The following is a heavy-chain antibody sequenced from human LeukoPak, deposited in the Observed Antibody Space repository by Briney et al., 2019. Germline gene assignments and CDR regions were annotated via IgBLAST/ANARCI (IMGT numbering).Heavy chain of an antibody. CDR1: GGSFSAHY. V-gene: IGHV4-34*01. J-gene: IGHJ5*02. Sequence: KSSETLSLTCAVYGGSFSAHYWTWIRQPPGKGLEWIGEINHSGSTNYNPSLKSRVTVSVDTSKNQFSLKLSSVTAADTAVYYCARAAGFTMVRGVIHNWFDPWGQGTLVTVSS. CDR3: ARAAGFTMVRGVIHNWFDP. D-gene: IGHD3-10*01. CDR2: INHSGST.